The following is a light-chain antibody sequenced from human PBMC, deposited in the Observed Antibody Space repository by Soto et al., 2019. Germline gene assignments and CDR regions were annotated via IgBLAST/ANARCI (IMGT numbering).Light chain of an antibody. Sequence: EIMLTQPPSTLSLYTKERATLSCRASQSVSSYLAWYQQKPGQAPRLLIYDASNRATGIPARFSGSGSGTDFTLTISCLEPEDFAVYYCQQRSNWPITFGQGTRLEI. J-gene: IGKJ5*01. V-gene: IGKV3-11*01. CDR1: QSVSSY. CDR3: QQRSNWPIT. CDR2: DAS.